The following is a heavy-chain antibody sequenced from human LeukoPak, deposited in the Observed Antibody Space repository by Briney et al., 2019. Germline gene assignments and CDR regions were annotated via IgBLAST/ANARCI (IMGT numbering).Heavy chain of an antibody. V-gene: IGHV1-69*04. Sequence: ASVKVSCKASGGTFSSYTISWVRQAPGQGLEWMGRIIPIPGIANYAQKFQGRVTITADKSTSTAYMELSSLRSEDTAVYYCARDRGYCSSTSCYYWFDPWGQGTLVTVSS. CDR1: GGTFSSYT. D-gene: IGHD2-2*01. J-gene: IGHJ5*02. CDR2: IIPIPGIA. CDR3: ARDRGYCSSTSCYYWFDP.